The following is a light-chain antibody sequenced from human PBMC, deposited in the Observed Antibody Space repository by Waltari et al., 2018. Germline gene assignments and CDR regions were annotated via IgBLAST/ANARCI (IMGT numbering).Light chain of an antibody. CDR3: YSSDSTGLRV. Sequence: SYELTQPLSVSVSPGQTARITCYGHEVPRRYAYWFQHKSGQAPRLGIFEDTKRPSGIPERFSGSSSGTVATLTITGAQVDDEADYYCYSSDSTGLRVFGGGTTVVVL. V-gene: IGLV3-10*01. CDR2: EDT. J-gene: IGLJ1*01. CDR1: EVPRRY.